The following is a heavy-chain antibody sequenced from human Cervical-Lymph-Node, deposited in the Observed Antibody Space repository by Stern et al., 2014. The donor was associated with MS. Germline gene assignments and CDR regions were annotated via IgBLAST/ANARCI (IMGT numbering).Heavy chain of an antibody. CDR3: ARGHIPYAYNYLFDY. CDR2: AWYGSTA. CDR1: GFTFSSYG. Sequence: VQLVESGGGVVQPGTSLRLSCAASGFTFSSYGMHWVRQAPGKGLEWVALAWYGSTAYYTNSVKGRFTISRDNSKNTLSLQMNSLTAEDTAVYYCARGHIPYAYNYLFDYWGQGTLVTVSS. V-gene: IGHV3-33*01. J-gene: IGHJ4*02. D-gene: IGHD5-24*01.